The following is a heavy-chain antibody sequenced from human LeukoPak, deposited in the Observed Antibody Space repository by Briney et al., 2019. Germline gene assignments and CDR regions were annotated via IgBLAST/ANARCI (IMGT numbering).Heavy chain of an antibody. D-gene: IGHD5-12*01. V-gene: IGHV3-21*01. CDR1: GFAFSGDN. CDR3: ARDRAIDIRAYDI. CDR2: IGTGGSYI. Sequence: GGSLRLSCAASGFAFSGDNMNWVRQAPGKGLEWVSFIGTGGSYIKYADSVKGRFTISRDNAKNSLYLQMNSLRAEDTAMYFCARDRAIDIRAYDIWGQGTMVTVSS. J-gene: IGHJ3*02.